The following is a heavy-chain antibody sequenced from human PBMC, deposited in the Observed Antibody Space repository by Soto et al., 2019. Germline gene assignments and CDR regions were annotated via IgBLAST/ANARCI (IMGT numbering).Heavy chain of an antibody. D-gene: IGHD3-3*01. Sequence: PSETLSLTCTVSGGSISSSSYYWGWIRQPPGKGLEWIGSIYYSGSTYYNPSLKSRVTISVDTSKNQFSLKLSSVTAADTAVYYCASSQGTFLEWLLEYDSWGQGTLVTVS. CDR3: ASSQGTFLEWLLEYDS. V-gene: IGHV4-39*01. J-gene: IGHJ5*02. CDR1: GGSISSSSYY. CDR2: IYYSGST.